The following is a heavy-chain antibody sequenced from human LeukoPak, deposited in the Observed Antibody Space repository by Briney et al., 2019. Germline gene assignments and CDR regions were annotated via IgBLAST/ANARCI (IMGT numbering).Heavy chain of an antibody. CDR1: GFTFRSYA. CDR3: AKEFALSSGSVPYIWFDP. Sequence: GGSLRLSCAASGFTFRSYAMNWVRRAPGKGLEWVSTITSGGDSTYYADSMKGRFTISRDNSENTLYLQMNSLRAEDTAVYYCAKEFALSSGSVPYIWFDPWGQGTLVTVSS. D-gene: IGHD3-22*01. V-gene: IGHV3-23*01. J-gene: IGHJ5*02. CDR2: ITSGGDST.